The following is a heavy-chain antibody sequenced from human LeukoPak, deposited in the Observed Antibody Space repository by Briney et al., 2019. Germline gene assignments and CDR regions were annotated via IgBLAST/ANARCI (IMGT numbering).Heavy chain of an antibody. Sequence: PSETLSLTCAVYGGSFSGYYWSWIRQPPGKGLEWIGEINHSGSTNYNPSLKSRVTISVDTSKNQFSLKPSSVTAADTAVYYCARGDIVVVPAAIVGYNWFDPWGQGTLVTVSS. CDR1: GGSFSGYY. CDR2: INHSGST. V-gene: IGHV4-34*01. J-gene: IGHJ5*02. CDR3: ARGDIVVVPAAIVGYNWFDP. D-gene: IGHD2-2*02.